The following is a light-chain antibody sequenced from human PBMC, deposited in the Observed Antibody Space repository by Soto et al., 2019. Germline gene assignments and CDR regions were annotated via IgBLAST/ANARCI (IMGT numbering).Light chain of an antibody. J-gene: IGLJ2*01. Sequence: SVLTQPASVSGSAGQSITISCTGTNSDVGNYNHVSWYQQHPGKAPKLMIYEVSKRPSGVSNRFSGSKSANTASLTISGLQAEDEAVYYCCSFARSSTWIFGGGTKVTVL. CDR2: EVS. V-gene: IGLV2-23*02. CDR3: CSFARSSTWI. CDR1: NSDVGNYNH.